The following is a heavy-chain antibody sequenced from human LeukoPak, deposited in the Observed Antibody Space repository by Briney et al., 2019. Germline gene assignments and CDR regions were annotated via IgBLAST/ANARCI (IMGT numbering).Heavy chain of an antibody. CDR1: GFTFSNYW. V-gene: IGHV3-74*01. CDR3: ARDVGKFDY. Sequence: LAGGSLRLSCAASGFTFSNYWMHWVRQAPGKGLVWVSRINGDGISTGYADSVKGRFTVSRDNAKKTLYLQMNSLRAEDTAVYYCARDVGKFDYWGQGTLVTVSS. J-gene: IGHJ4*02. CDR2: INGDGIST.